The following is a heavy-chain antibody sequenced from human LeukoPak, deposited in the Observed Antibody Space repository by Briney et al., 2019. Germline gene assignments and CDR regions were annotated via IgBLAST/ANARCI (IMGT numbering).Heavy chain of an antibody. CDR2: MNPNSGNT. D-gene: IGHD3-3*01. Sequence: GASVKVSCKASGYTFTSYDINWVRQATGQGLEWMGWMNPNSGNTGYAQKFQGRVTMTRNTSISTAYMELSSLRSEDTAVYYCARVGLPHIRAVFWSGYFVGPDAFDIWGQGTMVTVSS. CDR3: ARVGLPHIRAVFWSGYFVGPDAFDI. CDR1: GYTFTSYD. J-gene: IGHJ3*02. V-gene: IGHV1-8*01.